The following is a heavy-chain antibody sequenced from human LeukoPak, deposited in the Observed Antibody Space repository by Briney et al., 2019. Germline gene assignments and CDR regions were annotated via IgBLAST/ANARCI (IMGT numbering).Heavy chain of an antibody. Sequence: PSETLSLTCTVSGDSISTSYWSWIRQAPGEGLEWIGYISNRGSTNYNPSLTSRVTISVDTSKNQFSLRLTSVTAADTAVYYCARLQRIRSNHDYFDFWGQGTLLTVSS. CDR2: ISNRGST. CDR3: ARLQRIRSNHDYFDF. CDR1: GDSISTSY. V-gene: IGHV4-59*08. J-gene: IGHJ4*02. D-gene: IGHD4-4*01.